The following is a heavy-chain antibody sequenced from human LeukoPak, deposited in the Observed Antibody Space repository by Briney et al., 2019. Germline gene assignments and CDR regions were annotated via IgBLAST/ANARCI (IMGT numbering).Heavy chain of an antibody. CDR1: GFTFSSYG. D-gene: IGHD5-18*01. CDR3: AKGEGSYGYYYYGMDV. J-gene: IGHJ6*02. Sequence: GRSLRLSCAASGFTFSSYGMHWVRQAPGKGLEWVAVISYDGSNKYYADSVKGRFTISRDNSKNTLYLQMNSLRAKDTAVYYCAKGEGSYGYYYYGMDVWGQGTTVTVSS. CDR2: ISYDGSNK. V-gene: IGHV3-30*18.